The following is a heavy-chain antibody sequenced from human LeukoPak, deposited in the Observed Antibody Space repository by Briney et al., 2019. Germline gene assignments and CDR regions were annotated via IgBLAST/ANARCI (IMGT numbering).Heavy chain of an antibody. CDR2: IYPGDSDT. CDR1: GYSFTSYW. V-gene: IGHV5-51*01. J-gene: IGHJ4*02. D-gene: IGHD2-2*01. CDR3: ARQIGYCSSTNCYPTIYFDY. Sequence: GAALKISCKGSGYSFTSYWIGWGRQMPGKGLEWMGIIYPGDSDTRYSPSFQGQVTISDDKSISTAYLQWSSLKASDTAMYYCARQIGYCSSTNCYPTIYFDYWGQGALVTVSS.